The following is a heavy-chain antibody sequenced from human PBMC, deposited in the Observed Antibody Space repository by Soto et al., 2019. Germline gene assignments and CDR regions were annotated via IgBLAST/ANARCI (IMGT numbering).Heavy chain of an antibody. CDR3: ARGRSSWYGRGGNWFDP. CDR2: INHSGST. V-gene: IGHV4-34*01. J-gene: IGHJ5*02. Sequence: KASETLSLTCAVYGGSFSGYYWSWIHQPPGKGLEWIGEINHSGSTNYNPSLKSRVTISVDTSKNQFSLKLSSVTAADTAVYYCARGRSSWYGRGGNWFDPWGQGTLVTVSS. CDR1: GGSFSGYY. D-gene: IGHD6-13*01.